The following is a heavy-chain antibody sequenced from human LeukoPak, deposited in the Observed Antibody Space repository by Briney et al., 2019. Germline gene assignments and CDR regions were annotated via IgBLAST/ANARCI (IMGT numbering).Heavy chain of an antibody. CDR2: IKQDRNEK. CDR3: ARGGGSFDY. Sequence: VESLRLSCAASGFTFCSYWMSWVRQAPEKGVEWVANIKQDRNEKYYVVSVKGRFTISRDNAKNSLYLKMNSLRAEDTAVYYCARGGGSFDYWGQGTLVTVSS. V-gene: IGHV3-7*01. J-gene: IGHJ4*02. D-gene: IGHD1-26*01. CDR1: GFTFCSYW.